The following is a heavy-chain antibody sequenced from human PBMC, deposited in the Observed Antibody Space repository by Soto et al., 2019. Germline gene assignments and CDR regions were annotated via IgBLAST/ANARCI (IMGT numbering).Heavy chain of an antibody. CDR2: ISYDGSNK. D-gene: IGHD6-13*01. CDR1: GFTFSSYA. V-gene: IGHV3-30-3*01. J-gene: IGHJ4*02. Sequence: PGGSLRLPCAASGFTFSSYAMHWVRQAPGKGLEWVAVISYDGSNKYYADSVKGRFTISRDNSKNTLYLQMNSLRAEDTTVYYCARDRDIAAAGAFDYWGQGTLVTVSS. CDR3: ARDRDIAAAGAFDY.